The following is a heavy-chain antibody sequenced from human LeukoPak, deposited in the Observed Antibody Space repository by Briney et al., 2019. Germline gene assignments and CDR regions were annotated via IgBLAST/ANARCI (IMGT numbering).Heavy chain of an antibody. CDR2: IFYSGST. CDR1: GGSIGTSNCY. Sequence: SETLSLTCTVSGGSIGTSNCYWGWIRQPPGKGLEWIGNIFYSGSTYYSPSLRSRVTISLDTSRNQFSLKLNSVTAADTAVYYCAKSNSYGLVDIWGQGTTVTVSS. V-gene: IGHV4-39*07. CDR3: AKSNSYGLVDI. D-gene: IGHD3-16*02. J-gene: IGHJ6*02.